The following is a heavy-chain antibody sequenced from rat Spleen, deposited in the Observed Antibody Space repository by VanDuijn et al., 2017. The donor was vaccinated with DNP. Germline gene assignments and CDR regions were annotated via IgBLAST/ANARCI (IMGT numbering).Heavy chain of an antibody. CDR1: GFSLTNYH. CDR2: ISGVGST. Sequence: QVQLKESGPGLVQPSQTLSLTCTVSGFSLTNYHVHWVRQPPGKGLEWIAAISGVGSTYYTSALKSRLSISRDTSKSQVLLKMNSLQTEDIATYYCARGGSGYFDYWGQGVMVTVSS. V-gene: IGHV2S12*01. CDR3: ARGGSGYFDY. D-gene: IGHD1-11*01. J-gene: IGHJ2*01.